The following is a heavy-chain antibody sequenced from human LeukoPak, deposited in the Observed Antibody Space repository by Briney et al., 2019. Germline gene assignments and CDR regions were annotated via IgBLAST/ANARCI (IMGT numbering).Heavy chain of an antibody. CDR3: TTDPFYDGAGFAF. CDR2: IETKAHGGTT. CDR1: SYIFSDAW. D-gene: IGHD4/OR15-4a*01. J-gene: IGHJ4*02. V-gene: IGHV3-15*07. Sequence: GGSLRLSCAASSYIFSDAWMNWVRQAPGKGLEWVGRIETKAHGGTTKYAAPVKGRFTISRDDSKNTLYLQMSSLKTEDTAAYYCTTDPFYDGAGFAFWGQGTLVTVS.